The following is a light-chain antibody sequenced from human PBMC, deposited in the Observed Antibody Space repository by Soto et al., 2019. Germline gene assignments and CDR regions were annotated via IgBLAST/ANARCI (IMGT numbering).Light chain of an antibody. CDR3: SSSTSSSPGV. J-gene: IGLJ1*01. V-gene: IGLV2-14*01. Sequence: QSALTQPASVSGSPGQSITISCTGTSSDVGGYNYVSWYQQHPGKAPKLMIYDVSNRPSGVSNRFSGSKSGNTASLTISGLQAEDEADYYSSSSTSSSPGVFGTGTKLTVL. CDR2: DVS. CDR1: SSDVGGYNY.